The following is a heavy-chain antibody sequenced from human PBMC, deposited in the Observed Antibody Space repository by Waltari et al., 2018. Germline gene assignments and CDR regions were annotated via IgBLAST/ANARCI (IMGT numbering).Heavy chain of an antibody. V-gene: IGHV3-48*03. CDR3: ARAGGGSYYSARGMDV. Sequence: EVQLVESGGGLVQPGGSLRLYCAASGFTCSIYKLNWYRPAPGKGREWVSYISSSGSTIYYADSVKGRFTISRDNAKNSLYLQMNSLRAEDTAVYYCARAGGGSYYSARGMDVWGQGTTVTVSS. J-gene: IGHJ6*02. CDR1: GFTCSIYK. D-gene: IGHD1-26*01. CDR2: ISSSGSTI.